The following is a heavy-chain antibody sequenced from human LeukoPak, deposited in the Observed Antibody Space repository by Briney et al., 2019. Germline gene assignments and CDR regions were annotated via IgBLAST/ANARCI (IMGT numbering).Heavy chain of an antibody. J-gene: IGHJ2*01. CDR3: ARSLIVVVTAAWYFDL. V-gene: IGHV4-39*01. D-gene: IGHD2-21*02. CDR1: GGSISSSSYY. CDR2: IYYGGST. Sequence: PSETLSLTCTVSGGSISSSSYYWGWIRQPPGKGLEWVGSIYYGGSTYYNPSLKSRVTISVDTSKNQFSLKLSSVTAADTAVYYCARSLIVVVTAAWYFDLWGRGTLVTVSS.